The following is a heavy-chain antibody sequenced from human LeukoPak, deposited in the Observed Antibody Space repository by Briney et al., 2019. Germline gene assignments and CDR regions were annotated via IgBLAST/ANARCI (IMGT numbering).Heavy chain of an antibody. D-gene: IGHD2-2*01. CDR1: GFTFSSHY. CDR2: ISGNGDNT. Sequence: PGGYLRRSCAASGFTFSSHYMHWVRQAPGKGQEYVSAISGNGDNTHYANSVKGRFTISRDNSKNSLYLQMNSLRAEDTAVYYCASSIPAPDYWGQGTLVTVSS. V-gene: IGHV3-64*01. CDR3: ASSIPAPDY. J-gene: IGHJ4*02.